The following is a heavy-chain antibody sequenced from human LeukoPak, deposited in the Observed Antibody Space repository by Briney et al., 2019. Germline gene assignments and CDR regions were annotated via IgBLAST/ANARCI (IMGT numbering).Heavy chain of an antibody. V-gene: IGHV4-4*07. CDR3: ARSTILDY. CDR2: IYGSGTV. J-gene: IGHJ4*02. CDR1: GGSINTYY. Sequence: PSESLSLTCTVSGGSINTYYWSWIRQPAGKGLEWIGPIYGSGTVSYNPSLQSRVTMSVDTSKNQISLKLSSVTAADTAIYYCARSTILDYWGQGTLVTVSS. D-gene: IGHD2/OR15-2a*01.